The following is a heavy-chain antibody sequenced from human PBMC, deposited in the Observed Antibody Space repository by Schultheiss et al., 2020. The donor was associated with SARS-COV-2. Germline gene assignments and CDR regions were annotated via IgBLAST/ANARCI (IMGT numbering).Heavy chain of an antibody. CDR2: IYTSGST. CDR3: ARDTDCTGGSCPLAY. Sequence: SETLSLTCTVSGGSISSYYWSWIRQPAGKGLEWIGRIYTSGSTNYNPSLKSRVTMSVDTSKNQFSLKLSSVTAADTAVYYCARDTDCTGGSCPLAYWGQGTLVTVSS. D-gene: IGHD2-15*01. J-gene: IGHJ4*02. V-gene: IGHV4-4*07. CDR1: GGSISSYY.